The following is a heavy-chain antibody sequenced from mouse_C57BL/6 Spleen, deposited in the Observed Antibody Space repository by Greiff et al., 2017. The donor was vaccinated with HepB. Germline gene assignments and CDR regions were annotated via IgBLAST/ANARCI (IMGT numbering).Heavy chain of an antibody. CDR3: ARDSDYYAMDY. V-gene: IGHV5-4*01. J-gene: IGHJ4*01. Sequence: VMLVESGGGLVKPGGSLKLSCAASGFTFSSYAMSWVRQTPEKRLEWVATISDGGSYTYYPDNVKGRFTISRDNAKNNLYLQMSHLKSEDTAMYYCARDSDYYAMDYWGQGTSVTVSS. CDR2: ISDGGSYT. CDR1: GFTFSSYA.